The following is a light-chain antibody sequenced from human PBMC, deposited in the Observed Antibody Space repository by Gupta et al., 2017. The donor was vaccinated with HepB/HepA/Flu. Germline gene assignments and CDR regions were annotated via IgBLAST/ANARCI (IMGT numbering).Light chain of an antibody. CDR2: EVS. V-gene: IGLV2-23*02. CDR1: SSDVGYFNL. Sequence: GSPGQSITISCTGTSSDVGYFNLVSCYQQHPGKAPKLVMYEVSKRPSEISTRFSGSKSGTTASLTISGLQEEDEGDYYCSSDAGSSTSVFGGGTRLTVL. CDR3: SSDAGSSTSV. J-gene: IGLJ3*02.